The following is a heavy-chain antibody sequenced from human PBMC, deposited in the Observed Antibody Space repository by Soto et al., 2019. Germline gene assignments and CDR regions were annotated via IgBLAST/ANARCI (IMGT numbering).Heavy chain of an antibody. CDR1: GGSVSSGSYY. CDR2: IYYSGST. D-gene: IGHD5-12*01. Sequence: SETLSLTRTVSGGSVSSGSYYWSWIRQPPGKGLEWIGYIYYSGSTNYNPSLKSRVTISVDASKNQFSLKLSSVTAADTAGYYCARVFDGYTSLYYFDYWGQGTLVTVSS. J-gene: IGHJ4*02. V-gene: IGHV4-61*01. CDR3: ARVFDGYTSLYYFDY.